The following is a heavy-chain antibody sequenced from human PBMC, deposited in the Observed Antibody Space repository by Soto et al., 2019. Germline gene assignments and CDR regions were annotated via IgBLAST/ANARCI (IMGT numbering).Heavy chain of an antibody. J-gene: IGHJ6*02. Sequence: SETLSLTCAVYGGSFSGYYWSWIRQPPGKGLEWIGEINHSGSTNYNPSLKSRVTISVDTSKNQFSLKLSSVTAADTAVYYCARGHCIAAAGTCYYGMDVWGQGTTVTVSS. V-gene: IGHV4-34*01. CDR2: INHSGST. D-gene: IGHD6-13*01. CDR3: ARGHCIAAAGTCYYGMDV. CDR1: GGSFSGYY.